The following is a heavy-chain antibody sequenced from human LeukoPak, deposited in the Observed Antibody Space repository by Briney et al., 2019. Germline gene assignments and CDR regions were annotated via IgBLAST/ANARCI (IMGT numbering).Heavy chain of an antibody. V-gene: IGHV1-58*02. Sequence: ASVKVSCKASGFTFTSSAMQWVRQARGQRLEWIGWIVVGSGNTNYAQKFQERVTITRDMSTSTAYMELSSLRSEDTAVYYCAKDLTAWLRSPFDYWGQGTLVTVSS. CDR3: AKDLTAWLRSPFDY. CDR1: GFTFTSSA. J-gene: IGHJ4*02. D-gene: IGHD5-12*01. CDR2: IVVGSGNT.